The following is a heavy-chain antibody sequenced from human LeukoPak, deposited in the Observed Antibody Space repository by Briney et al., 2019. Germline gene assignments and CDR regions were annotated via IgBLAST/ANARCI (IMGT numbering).Heavy chain of an antibody. V-gene: IGHV3-23*01. CDR3: PRSGGGRASN. CDR1: AFTFSNSA. Sequence: GGSLRLSCAASAFTFSNSAMTWVRQAPGKGLEWVSAISGSGGSTYYSHSVKGRFTISRDNSKNTLYLQMSSLRAEDTAVYYCPRSGGGRASNWGQGTLVTVSS. D-gene: IGHD2-15*01. J-gene: IGHJ4*02. CDR2: ISGSGGST.